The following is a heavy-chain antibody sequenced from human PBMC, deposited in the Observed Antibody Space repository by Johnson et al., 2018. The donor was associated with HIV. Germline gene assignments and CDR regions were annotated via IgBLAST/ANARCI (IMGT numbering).Heavy chain of an antibody. CDR3: ARDAKYYYDSSGYYYEHDAFDI. V-gene: IGHV3-43D*03. J-gene: IGHJ3*02. Sequence: EVQLMESGGGVVQPGGSLRLSCAASGFTFDDYAMHWVRQAPGKGLEWVSVISWNGGSTYYADSVEGRFTISRDNAKNSLYLQMNSLRAEDTAVYYCARDAKYYYDSSGYYYEHDAFDIWGQGTMVTVSS. CDR2: ISWNGGST. D-gene: IGHD3-22*01. CDR1: GFTFDDYA.